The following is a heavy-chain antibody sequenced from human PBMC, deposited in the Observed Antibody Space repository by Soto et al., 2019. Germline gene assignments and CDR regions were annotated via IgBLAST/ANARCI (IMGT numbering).Heavy chain of an antibody. J-gene: IGHJ4*02. CDR1: GYTFSNYG. CDR2: ISAYNGNT. V-gene: IGHV1-18*01. CDR3: ARDSPPVDY. Sequence: QVQLVQSGAEVKKPGASVKVSCKASGYTFSNYGISWVRQAPGQGLEWMGWISAYNGNTKYAQKLQCXXTXPTDTSTSTAYMELRSLRSDDTAVYYCARDSPPVDYWGQGTLVTVSS.